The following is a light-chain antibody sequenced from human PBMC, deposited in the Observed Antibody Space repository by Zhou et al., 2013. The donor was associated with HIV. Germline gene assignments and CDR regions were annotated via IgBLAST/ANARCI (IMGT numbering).Light chain of an antibody. V-gene: IGKV1-33*01. CDR2: DAS. J-gene: IGKJ4*01. Sequence: DIQMTQSPSSLSASVGDRVTITCQASQDISNYLNWYQQKPGKAPKLLIYDASNLETGVPSRFSGSGSGTDFTFTISSLQPEDIATYYCQQYDNLLWAFGGGTEGGRSN. CDR1: QDISNY. CDR3: QQYDNLLWA.